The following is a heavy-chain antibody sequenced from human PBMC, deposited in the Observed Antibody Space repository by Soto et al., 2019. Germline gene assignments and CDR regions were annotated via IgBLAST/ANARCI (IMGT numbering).Heavy chain of an antibody. CDR2: INHSGST. J-gene: IGHJ6*02. V-gene: IGHV4-34*01. Sequence: QVQLQQWGAGLLKPSETLSLTCAVYGGSFSGYYWSWIRQPPGKGLEWIGEINHSGSTNYNPSLKRRVTISVDTSKNQFSLKLSSVTAADTAVYYCARGTLVVVAATTIYYYGMDVWGQGTTVTVSS. CDR3: ARGTLVVVAATTIYYYGMDV. D-gene: IGHD2-15*01. CDR1: GGSFSGYY.